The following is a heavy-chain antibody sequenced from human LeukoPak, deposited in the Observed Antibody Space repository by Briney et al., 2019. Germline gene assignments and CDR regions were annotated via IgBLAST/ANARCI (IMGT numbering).Heavy chain of an antibody. J-gene: IGHJ3*02. D-gene: IGHD3-22*01. CDR2: IYYSRRT. V-gene: IGHV4-39*02. Sequence: PSETLSLTCTVSGGSVSSSSNYWGWIRQPPGKALAWIGSIYYSRRTYYNPSLKSRVTISVDTSKNQFSMKLSSVTAADTAVYYCARDRDDPSGYYRYDVFEIWGQGTMVIVSS. CDR1: GGSVSSSSNY. CDR3: ARDRDDPSGYYRYDVFEI.